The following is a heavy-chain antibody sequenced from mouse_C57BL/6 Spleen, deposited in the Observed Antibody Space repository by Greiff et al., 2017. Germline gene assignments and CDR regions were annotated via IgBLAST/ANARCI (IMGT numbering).Heavy chain of an antibody. CDR2: IWSGGST. V-gene: IGHV2-2*01. Sequence: VKLMESGPGLVQPSQSLSITCTVSGFSLTSYGVHWVRQSPGKGLEWLGVIWSGGSTDYNAAFISRLSISKDNSKCQVFFKMTSLQADDTAIYYFARVSYYYGSSPGYAMDYWGQGTSVTVSS. D-gene: IGHD1-1*01. CDR3: ARVSYYYGSSPGYAMDY. J-gene: IGHJ4*01. CDR1: GFSLTSYG.